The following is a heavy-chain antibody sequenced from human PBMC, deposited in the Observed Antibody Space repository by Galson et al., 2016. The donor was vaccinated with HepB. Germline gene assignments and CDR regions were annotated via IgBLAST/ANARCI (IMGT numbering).Heavy chain of an antibody. D-gene: IGHD3-10*01. Sequence: SLRLSCAASGFTFSSDAMSWVRQAPGKGLEWISGLSPSGGVKYYADSVKGRFTISRDNSNSMVYLQMDSLSAEDTAVYYCAKVGRDRGIPTAFEYWGQGTLVTVSS. CDR3: AKVGRDRGIPTAFEY. J-gene: IGHJ4*02. CDR1: GFTFSSDA. CDR2: LSPSGGVK. V-gene: IGHV3-23*01.